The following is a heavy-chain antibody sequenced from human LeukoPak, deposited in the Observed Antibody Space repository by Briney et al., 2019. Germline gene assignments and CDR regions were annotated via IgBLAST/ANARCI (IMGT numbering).Heavy chain of an antibody. V-gene: IGHV3-74*01. CDR3: ARAPSEMGGYYPEYFRH. J-gene: IGHJ1*01. CDR2: IKSDGST. Sequence: GGSLRLSCAAFGFTFSSYWMHWVRQAPGKGLVWVSRIKSDGSTNYADSVKGRFTISRDNAKNTVSLQMNSLRAEDTGVYYCARAPSEMGGYYPEYFRHWGQGTLVTVSS. D-gene: IGHD3-22*01. CDR1: GFTFSSYW.